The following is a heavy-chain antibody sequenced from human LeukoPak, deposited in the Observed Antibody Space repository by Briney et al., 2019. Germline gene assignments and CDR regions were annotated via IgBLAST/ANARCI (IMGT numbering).Heavy chain of an antibody. CDR1: GYTFTGYY. J-gene: IGHJ4*02. CDR3: ARRRKYCSSTSCYSADGFDY. CDR2: INPNSGGT. Sequence: ASVKVSCKASGYTFTGYYMHWVRQAPGQGLEWMGRINPNSGGTNYAQKFQGRVTTTRDTSISTAYMELSRLRSDDTAVYYCARRRKYCSSTSCYSADGFDYWGQGTLVTVSS. V-gene: IGHV1-2*06. D-gene: IGHD2-2*01.